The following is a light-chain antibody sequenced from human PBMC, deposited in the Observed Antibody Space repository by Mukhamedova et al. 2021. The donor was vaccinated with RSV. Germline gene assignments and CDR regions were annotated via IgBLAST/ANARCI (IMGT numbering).Light chain of an antibody. V-gene: IGKV1-5*03. Sequence: WYQRRVHGKAPKLLIYKASNLQSGVPSRFSGSGSGTEFTLSISSLQPDDFATYFCQQYITYWTFGQGTKVEIK. CDR3: QQYITYWT. CDR2: KAS. J-gene: IGKJ1*01.